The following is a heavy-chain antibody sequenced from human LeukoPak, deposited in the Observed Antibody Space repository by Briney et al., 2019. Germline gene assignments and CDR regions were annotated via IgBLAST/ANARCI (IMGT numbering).Heavy chain of an antibody. D-gene: IGHD6-19*01. Sequence: GGSLRLSCAASGFTFSSYSMNWVRQAPGKGLEWVSSIRSSSSYIYYADSVKGRFTISRDNAKNSLYLQMNSLRAEDTAVYYCAKAYYSSGWYLPLDIWGQGTMVTVSS. J-gene: IGHJ3*02. V-gene: IGHV3-21*04. CDR1: GFTFSSYS. CDR3: AKAYYSSGWYLPLDI. CDR2: IRSSSSYI.